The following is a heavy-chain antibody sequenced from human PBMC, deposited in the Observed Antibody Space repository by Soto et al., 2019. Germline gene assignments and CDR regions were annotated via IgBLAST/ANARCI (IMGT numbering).Heavy chain of an antibody. Sequence: SETMSLTCTVSVGSISSRSYYWGWIRQPPGKGLEWIGNIYYSGTTYHSPSLKSRVTMSVDTSKNQFSLKLTSVTAADSAVYYWARQWGGQAYTYFYGRDVWGQGTTVTVSS. CDR1: VGSISSRSYY. V-gene: IGHV4-39*01. J-gene: IGHJ6*02. CDR2: IYYSGTT. D-gene: IGHD1-26*01. CDR3: ARQWGGQAYTYFYGRDV.